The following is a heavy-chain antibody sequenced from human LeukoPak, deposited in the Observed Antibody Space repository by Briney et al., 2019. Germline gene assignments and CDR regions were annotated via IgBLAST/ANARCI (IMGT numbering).Heavy chain of an antibody. Sequence: QPGGSLRLSCAASGFTFSSYSMNWVRQAPGKGLEWISYISSSSRIIYYADSVKGRFTISRDNAKNSLYLQMNSLRAEDTAVYYCARTGDGDYWGQGTLVTVSS. CDR3: ARTGDGDY. J-gene: IGHJ4*02. CDR1: GFTFSSYS. CDR2: ISSSSRII. V-gene: IGHV3-48*04. D-gene: IGHD5-24*01.